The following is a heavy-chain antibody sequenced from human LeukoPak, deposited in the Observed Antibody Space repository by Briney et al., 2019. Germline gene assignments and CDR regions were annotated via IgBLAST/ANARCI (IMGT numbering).Heavy chain of an antibody. CDR2: INSDESST. D-gene: IGHD3-10*01. J-gene: IGHJ6*02. CDR1: GFTFSSYW. Sequence: GGSLRLSCAASGFTFSSYWMHWVRQAPGKGLVWASRINSDESSTSYADSVKGRFTISRDNAKNTLYLQMNSLRAEDTAVYYCARVLRGNYGMDVWGQGTTVTVSS. V-gene: IGHV3-74*01. CDR3: ARVLRGNYGMDV.